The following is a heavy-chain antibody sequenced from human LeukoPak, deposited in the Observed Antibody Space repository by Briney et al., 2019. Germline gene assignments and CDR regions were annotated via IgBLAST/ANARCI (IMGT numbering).Heavy chain of an antibody. J-gene: IGHJ4*02. CDR3: AIQQWLASPIDY. Sequence: GGSLRLSCSASGFTISSYWMSWVRQATWKGLEWLANIKQDGSAKYYVDSVKGRLTISRDNAKNSLYLQMNSLRAEDTAVYYCAIQQWLASPIDYWGQGTLVTVSS. D-gene: IGHD6-19*01. CDR2: IKQDGSAK. V-gene: IGHV3-7*01. CDR1: GFTISSYW.